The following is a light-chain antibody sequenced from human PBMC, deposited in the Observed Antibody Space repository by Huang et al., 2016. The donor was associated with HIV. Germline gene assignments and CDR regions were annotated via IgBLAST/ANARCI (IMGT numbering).Light chain of an antibody. CDR1: QSISNK. V-gene: IGKV3-15*01. Sequence: EILMTQSPATLSVSPGERATLSCRASQSISNKLAWYQQKPVQAPRLLIYDASTRATGTPARFSGSGSGTEFTLTISSLQSEDFAVYYCQQYSNWPPRTFGQGTKVHI. J-gene: IGKJ1*01. CDR2: DAS. CDR3: QQYSNWPPRT.